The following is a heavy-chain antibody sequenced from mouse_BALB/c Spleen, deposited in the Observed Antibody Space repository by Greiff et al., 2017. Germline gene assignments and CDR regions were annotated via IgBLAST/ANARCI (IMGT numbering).Heavy chain of an antibody. CDR1: GYTFTSYW. J-gene: IGHJ3*01. D-gene: IGHD2-4*01. Sequence: EVQLQESGTVLARPGASVKMSCKASGYTFTSYWMHWVKQRPGQGLEWIGAIYPGNSDTSYNQKFKGKAKLTAVTSTSTAYMELSSLTNEDSAVYYCTKEDYDGNWFAYWGQGTLVTVSA. CDR3: TKEDYDGNWFAY. V-gene: IGHV1-5*01. CDR2: IYPGNSDT.